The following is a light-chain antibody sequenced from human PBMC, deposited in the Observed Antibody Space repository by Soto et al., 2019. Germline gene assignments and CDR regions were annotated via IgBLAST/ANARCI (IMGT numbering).Light chain of an antibody. CDR1: KLGDKF. CDR3: QAWDSGVV. J-gene: IGLJ2*01. CDR2: EDS. Sequence: SYELTRPPSVSVSPGQTASIACSGDKLGDKFASWYQQKPGQSPVLVIYEDSKRPSGIPERFSGSNSGNTATLTISGTQAMDEADYYCQAWDSGVVFGGGTKLTVL. V-gene: IGLV3-1*01.